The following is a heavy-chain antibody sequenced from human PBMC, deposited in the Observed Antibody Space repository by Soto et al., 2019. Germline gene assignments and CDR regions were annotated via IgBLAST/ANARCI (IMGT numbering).Heavy chain of an antibody. CDR1: GYSFTSYW. CDR3: ARHFNVDTAMVTDGMDV. V-gene: IGHV5-10-1*01. Sequence: PGESLKISCKGSGYSFTSYWISWVRQMPGKGLEWMGRIDPSDSYTNYSPSFQGHVTISADMSISTAYLQWSSLKASDTAMYYCARHFNVDTAMVTDGMDVWGQGTTVTVSS. J-gene: IGHJ6*02. D-gene: IGHD5-18*01. CDR2: IDPSDSYT.